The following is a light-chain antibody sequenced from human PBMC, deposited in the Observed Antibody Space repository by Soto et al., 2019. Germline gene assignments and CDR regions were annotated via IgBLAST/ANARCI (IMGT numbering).Light chain of an antibody. J-gene: IGKJ1*01. CDR3: LQDYNYPRT. V-gene: IGKV1-5*01. Sequence: DNQMTQSPSTLSASEGDRVTITCRASRSVDLWLAWYQQKPGKAPKYLIQSASSLQSGVPSRFSGSGSGTDFTLTISSLQPEDFATYYCLQDYNYPRTFGQGTKVDI. CDR2: SAS. CDR1: RSVDLW.